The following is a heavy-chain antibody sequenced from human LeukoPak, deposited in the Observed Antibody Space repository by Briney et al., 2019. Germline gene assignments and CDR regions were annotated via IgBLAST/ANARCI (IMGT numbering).Heavy chain of an antibody. Sequence: PSETLSLTCTVSGGSISSSSSTYHWGWIRQTPGKGLEWIGSIYYSGHTYLNPSLKSRVILSVDTSKSQFSLQLSSVAAADTAVYYCARLLYDYFSGSYYYLDTWGQGTLVAVSS. CDR3: ARLLYDYFSGSYYYLDT. D-gene: IGHD3-3*01. CDR2: IYYSGHT. V-gene: IGHV4-39*07. CDR1: GGSISSSSSTYH. J-gene: IGHJ4*02.